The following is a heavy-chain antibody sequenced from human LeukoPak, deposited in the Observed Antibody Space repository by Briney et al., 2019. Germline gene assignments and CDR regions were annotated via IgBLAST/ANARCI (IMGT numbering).Heavy chain of an antibody. V-gene: IGHV3-7*01. D-gene: IGHD6-19*01. Sequence: GGSLRLSCAASGFTFSTYFLTWVRQAPGKGLEWVANINQDGTEKQSVDSVKGRFTISRDNAKNSLYLQMNSLRAEDTAVYYCARDRAVAGLLDSWGQGTLVTVSS. J-gene: IGHJ4*02. CDR2: INQDGTEK. CDR1: GFTFSTYF. CDR3: ARDRAVAGLLDS.